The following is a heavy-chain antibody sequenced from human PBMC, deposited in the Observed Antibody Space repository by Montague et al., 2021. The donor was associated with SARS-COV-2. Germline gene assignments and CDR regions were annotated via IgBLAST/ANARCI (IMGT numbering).Heavy chain of an antibody. CDR1: GYSISSGYY. D-gene: IGHD1-26*01. CDR2: IYHSGST. V-gene: IGHV4-38-2*02. J-gene: IGHJ4*02. CDR3: AEGEWELPNY. Sequence: SETLSLTCTVSGYSISSGYYWGWIRQPPGKRLEWIGSIYHSGSTXYNPSLKSRVTISVDTSKNQFSLKLSSVTAADTAVYYCAEGEWELPNYWGQGTLVTVSS.